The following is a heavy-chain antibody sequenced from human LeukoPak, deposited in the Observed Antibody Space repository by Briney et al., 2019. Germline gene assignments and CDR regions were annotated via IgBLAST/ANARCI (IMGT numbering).Heavy chain of an antibody. J-gene: IGHJ6*02. CDR2: IYYSGST. D-gene: IGHD3-3*01. CDR1: GGSISSGGYY. CDR3: ARRRLDYDFWSGPDYGMDV. Sequence: PSETLSLTCTVSGGSISSGGYYWSWIRQHPGKGLEWIGYIYYSGSTYYNPSLKSRVTISVDTSKNQFSLELSSVTAADTAVYYCARRRLDYDFWSGPDYGMDVWGQGTTVTVSS. V-gene: IGHV4-31*03.